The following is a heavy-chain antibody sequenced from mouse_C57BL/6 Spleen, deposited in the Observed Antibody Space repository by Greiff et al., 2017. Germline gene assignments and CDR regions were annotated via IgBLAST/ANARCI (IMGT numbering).Heavy chain of an antibody. CDR2: IYPGSGST. D-gene: IGHD1-1*01. V-gene: IGHV1-55*01. CDR1: GYTFTSYW. CDR3: AREGVITTVEVDY. J-gene: IGHJ2*01. Sequence: QVQLQQPGAELVKPGASVKLSCKASGYTFTSYWITWVKQRPGQGLEWIGDIYPGSGSTNYNEKFKSKATLTVDTSSSTAYMQLSSLTSEDSAVYYCAREGVITTVEVDYWGQGTTRTVSS.